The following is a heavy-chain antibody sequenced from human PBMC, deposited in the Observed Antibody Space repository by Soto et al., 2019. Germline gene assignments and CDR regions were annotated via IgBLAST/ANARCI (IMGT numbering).Heavy chain of an antibody. Sequence: GGSLRLSCAASGFTFSSYSMNWVRQAPGKGLEWVSSISSSSSYIYYADSVKGRFTISRDNAKNSLYLQMNSLRAEDTAVYYCARVGGYTYYYDSSGSKFDYWGQGTLVTVSS. V-gene: IGHV3-21*01. CDR3: ARVGGYTYYYDSSGSKFDY. CDR2: ISSSSSYI. D-gene: IGHD3-22*01. CDR1: GFTFSSYS. J-gene: IGHJ4*02.